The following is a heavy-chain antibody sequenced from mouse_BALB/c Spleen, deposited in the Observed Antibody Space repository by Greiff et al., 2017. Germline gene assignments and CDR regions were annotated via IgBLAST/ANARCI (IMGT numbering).Heavy chain of an antibody. CDR3: ARGFTPFAY. CDR1: GYSITSGYY. J-gene: IGHJ3*01. Sequence: QQSGPGLVKPSQSLSLTCSVTGYSITSGYYWNWIRQFPGNKLEWMGYISYDGSNNYNPSLKNRITITRDTSKNQFFLKLNSVTTEDTATYYCARGFTPFAYWGQGTLVTVSA. CDR2: ISYDGSN. V-gene: IGHV3-6*02.